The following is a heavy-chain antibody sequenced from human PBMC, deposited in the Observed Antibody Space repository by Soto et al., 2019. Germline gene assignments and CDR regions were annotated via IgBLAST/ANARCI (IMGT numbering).Heavy chain of an antibody. Sequence: GGSLRLSCAASGFTFSSYEMNWVRQAPGKGLEWVSYISSSGSTIYYADSVKGRFTISRDNAKNSLYLQMNSLRAEDTAVYYCARGPSYLYYYYGMDVWGQGTTVTVSS. CDR2: ISSSGSTI. CDR1: GFTFSSYE. J-gene: IGHJ6*02. D-gene: IGHD1-26*01. V-gene: IGHV3-48*03. CDR3: ARGPSYLYYYYGMDV.